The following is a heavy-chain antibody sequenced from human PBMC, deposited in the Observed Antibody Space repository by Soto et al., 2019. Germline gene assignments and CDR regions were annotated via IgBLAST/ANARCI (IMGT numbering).Heavy chain of an antibody. J-gene: IGHJ4*02. CDR1: GYKFGSAW. Sequence: PXESLRISCKCVGYKFGSAWIGWMRQMPGKGLEWMGIIKPGTSDIRYSPSCRGHVTISADEAVSTAYLQWSSLKASDTAMYYCARQLSHICDSWGQGTLVTVYS. CDR2: IKPGTSDI. V-gene: IGHV5-51*01. CDR3: ARQLSHICDS. D-gene: IGHD3-3*02.